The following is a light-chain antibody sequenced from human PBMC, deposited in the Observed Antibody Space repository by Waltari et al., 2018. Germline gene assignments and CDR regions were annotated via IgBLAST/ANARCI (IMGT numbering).Light chain of an antibody. CDR3: SSYTSSSTFV. J-gene: IGLJ1*01. Sequence: QSALTQPASVSGSPGQSITISCTGTSSDVGGYNYVSWYQQHPGKAPKLMIYDVSKRPAGVSNRCSGSRSGTTASLTISGLQAEDETDYYCSSYTSSSTFVFGTGTKVTF. CDR1: SSDVGGYNY. V-gene: IGLV2-14*01. CDR2: DVS.